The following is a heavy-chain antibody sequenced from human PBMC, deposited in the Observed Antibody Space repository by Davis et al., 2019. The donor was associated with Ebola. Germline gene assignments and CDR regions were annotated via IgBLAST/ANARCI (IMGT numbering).Heavy chain of an antibody. J-gene: IGHJ6*03. V-gene: IGHV3-9*01. CDR3: ARDYDSSGSHYYYYMDV. CDR1: GFTFDDYA. Sequence: PGGSLRLSCAASGFTFDDYAMHWVRQAPGKGLEWVSGISWNSGSIGYADSVKGRFTISRDNAKNSLYLQMNSLRAEDTAVYYCARDYDSSGSHYYYYMDVWGKGTTVTVSS. CDR2: ISWNSGSI. D-gene: IGHD3-22*01.